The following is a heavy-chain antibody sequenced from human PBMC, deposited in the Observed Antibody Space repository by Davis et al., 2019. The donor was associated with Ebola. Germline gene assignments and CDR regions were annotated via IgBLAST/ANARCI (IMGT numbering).Heavy chain of an antibody. J-gene: IGHJ4*02. D-gene: IGHD5-12*01. CDR3: ADIHRGY. CDR1: GGSISSYY. Sequence: SETLSLTCTVSGGSISSYYWSWIRQPPGKGLEYIGYIYYSGRTNYNPSLKSRVSISVDTSKNQFSLKLTSVTAADTAVYYCADIHRGYWGQGTLVTVSS. V-gene: IGHV4-59*08. CDR2: IYYSGRT.